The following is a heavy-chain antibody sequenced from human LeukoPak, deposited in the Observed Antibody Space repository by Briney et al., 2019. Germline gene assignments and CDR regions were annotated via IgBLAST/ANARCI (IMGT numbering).Heavy chain of an antibody. CDR1: GFTFSSYG. J-gene: IGHJ4*02. CDR3: AKGPFYGSGSSDY. Sequence: PGGSLRLTCAASGFTFSSYGMHWVRQAPGKGLEWVAVISYDGSNKYYADSVKGRFTISRDNSKNTLYLQMNSLRAEDTAVYYCAKGPFYGSGSSDYWGQGTLVTVSS. V-gene: IGHV3-30*18. D-gene: IGHD3-10*01. CDR2: ISYDGSNK.